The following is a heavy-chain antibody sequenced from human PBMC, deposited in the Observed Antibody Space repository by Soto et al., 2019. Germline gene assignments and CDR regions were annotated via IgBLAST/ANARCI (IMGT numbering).Heavy chain of an antibody. Sequence: GGSLRFSCAASGFTFSRYAMSWVRQAPGRGLECVSGIIKSGGSTYYADSVKGRFTISRDDSKKTLFLQMNSLRAEDTAVYYCAKSTGGDYYYYGMDVWGQGTTVTVSS. V-gene: IGHV3-23*01. CDR3: AKSTGGDYYYYGMDV. J-gene: IGHJ6*02. D-gene: IGHD3-10*01. CDR2: IIKSGGST. CDR1: GFTFSRYA.